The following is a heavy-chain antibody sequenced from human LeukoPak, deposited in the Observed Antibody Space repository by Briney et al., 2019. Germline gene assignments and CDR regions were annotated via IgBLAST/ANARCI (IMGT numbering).Heavy chain of an antibody. CDR2: VFPDGNT. CDR1: GDAITRSNW. Sequence: SETLSLTCAVSGDAITRSNWWSWVRQPPGKGLEWIGEVFPDGNTNYNPSLKSRVTISVDTSKNQFSLKLSSVTAADTAVYYCARASGYSSGWTGGYWGQGTLVTVSS. D-gene: IGHD6-19*01. V-gene: IGHV4-4*02. J-gene: IGHJ4*02. CDR3: ARASGYSSGWTGGY.